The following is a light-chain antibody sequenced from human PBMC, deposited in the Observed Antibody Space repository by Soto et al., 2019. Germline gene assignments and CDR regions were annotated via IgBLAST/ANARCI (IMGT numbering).Light chain of an antibody. CDR3: AAWDDSLKGPV. CDR2: SYN. CDR1: SSNIGSNT. V-gene: IGLV1-44*01. J-gene: IGLJ2*01. Sequence: QSALTQPPSASGTPGRRVRISCSGNSSNIGSNTVNWYQQLPGTAPKLLIYSYNQRPSGVPDRFSGSKSGTSASLAISGLQSEDEADYYCAAWDDSLKGPVFGGGTKLTVL.